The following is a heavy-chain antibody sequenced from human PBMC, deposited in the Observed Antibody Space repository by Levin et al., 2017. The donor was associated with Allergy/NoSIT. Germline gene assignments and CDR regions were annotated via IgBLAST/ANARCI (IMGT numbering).Heavy chain of an antibody. V-gene: IGHV3-30*04. Sequence: GGSLRLSCAASGFTFSSYAMHWVRQAPGKGLEWVAVISYDGSNKYYADSVKGRFTISRDNSKNTLYLQMNSLRAEDTAVYYCARDGSNSAQRFDPWGQGTLVTVSS. CDR1: GFTFSSYA. CDR3: ARDGSNSAQRFDP. D-gene: IGHD2-2*01. CDR2: ISYDGSNK. J-gene: IGHJ5*02.